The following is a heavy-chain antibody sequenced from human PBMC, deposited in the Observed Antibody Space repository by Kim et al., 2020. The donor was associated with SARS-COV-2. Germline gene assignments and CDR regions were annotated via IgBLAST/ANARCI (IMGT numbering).Heavy chain of an antibody. CDR1: GFTFSSYA. CDR2: ISGSGGST. D-gene: IGHD3-10*01. Sequence: GGSLRLSCAASGFTFSSYAMSWVRQAPGKGLVSVSAISGSGGSTSYADPAKGRFTISRDNYKNTLYLQMNSLRAEDTAAYYCAKGTYGSGSYPFDYWGQG. J-gene: IGHJ4*02. CDR3: AKGTYGSGSYPFDY. V-gene: IGHV3-23*01.